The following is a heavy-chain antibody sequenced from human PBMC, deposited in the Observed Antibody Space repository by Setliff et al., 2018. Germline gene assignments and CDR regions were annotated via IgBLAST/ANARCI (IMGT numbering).Heavy chain of an antibody. V-gene: IGHV1-2*02. Sequence: ASVKVSCKTSGYPFVGYYIYWMRQAPGQGPEWMGWIDPKSGRTKYAVKFQGRVTMTRDTSINTIYMEVSSLTSDDTAMYYCVKQGDLAFDYWGQGTQVTV. CDR1: GYPFVGYY. D-gene: IGHD3-16*01. CDR3: VKQGDLAFDY. CDR2: IDPKSGRT. J-gene: IGHJ4*02.